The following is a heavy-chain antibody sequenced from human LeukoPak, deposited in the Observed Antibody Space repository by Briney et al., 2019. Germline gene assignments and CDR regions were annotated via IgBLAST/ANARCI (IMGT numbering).Heavy chain of an antibody. D-gene: IGHD2-2*01. Sequence: QAGGSLRLSCAASGFTFSSYAMSWVRQAPGEGLEWVSAISASGGSTYYADSVKGRFTISRDNSQNTLYLQVNSLRAEDTAVYYCAEGLVPAAIRVVDYWGQGTLVTVSS. CDR3: AEGLVPAAIRVVDY. V-gene: IGHV3-23*01. J-gene: IGHJ4*02. CDR1: GFTFSSYA. CDR2: ISASGGST.